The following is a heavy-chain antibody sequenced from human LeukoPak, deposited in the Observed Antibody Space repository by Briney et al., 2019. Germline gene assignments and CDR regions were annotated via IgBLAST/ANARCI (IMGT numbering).Heavy chain of an antibody. CDR3: ATYRQVLLPFES. CDR2: IFPSGGEI. J-gene: IGHJ4*02. CDR1: GFTFSTFA. V-gene: IGHV3-23*01. Sequence: GGSLRLSCAASGFTFSTFAMIWVRQPPGKGLEWVSSIFPSGGEIHYAASVRGRFTISRDNSKSTLSLHMNSLRAEDTAIYYCATYRQVLLPFESWGQGTLVTVSS. D-gene: IGHD2-8*02.